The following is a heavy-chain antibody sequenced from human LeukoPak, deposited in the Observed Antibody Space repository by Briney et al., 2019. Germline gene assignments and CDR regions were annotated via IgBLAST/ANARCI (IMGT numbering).Heavy chain of an antibody. Sequence: GGSLRLSCAASGFTFSTFAMIWVRQPPGKGLEWVSSIFPSGGEIHYADSVRGRFTISRDNSKNTLYPQMNSLRAEDTAVYYCAKRETAMVVGYWGQGTLVTVSS. J-gene: IGHJ4*02. D-gene: IGHD5-18*01. V-gene: IGHV3-23*01. CDR1: GFTFSTFA. CDR3: AKRETAMVVGY. CDR2: IFPSGGEI.